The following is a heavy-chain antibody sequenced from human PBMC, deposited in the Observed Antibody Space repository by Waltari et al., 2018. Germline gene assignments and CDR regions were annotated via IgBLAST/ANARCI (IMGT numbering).Heavy chain of an antibody. Sequence: QVQLVESGGGVVQPGKSLRLSCVASGFSLRNYGMHWVRQTPGRGLGWVALTWSDGSVEYYADSVRGRFTVSRDNSKNILYLDMDSLRVDDTATYYCAKDAFGNTYLDYWGQGTLVTVSS. CDR2: TWSDGSVE. CDR1: GFSLRNYG. CDR3: AKDAFGNTYLDY. V-gene: IGHV3-33*03. D-gene: IGHD3-10*01. J-gene: IGHJ4*02.